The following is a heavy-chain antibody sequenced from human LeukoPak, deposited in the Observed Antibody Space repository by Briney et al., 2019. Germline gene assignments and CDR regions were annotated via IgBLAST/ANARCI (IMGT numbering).Heavy chain of an antibody. D-gene: IGHD5-24*01. CDR2: ISYDGSNK. J-gene: IGHJ4*02. CDR3: ARGRGGDGYNGVFDY. CDR1: GFTFSSYG. V-gene: IGHV3-30*03. Sequence: GGSLRLSCAASGFTFSSYGMHWVRQAPGKGLEWVAVISYDGSNKYYADSVKGRFTISRDNSKSTLYLQMNSLRAEDTAVYYCARGRGGDGYNGVFDYWGQGTLVTVSS.